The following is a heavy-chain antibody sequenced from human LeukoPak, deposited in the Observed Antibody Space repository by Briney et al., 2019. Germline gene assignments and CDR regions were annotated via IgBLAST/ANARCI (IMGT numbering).Heavy chain of an antibody. D-gene: IGHD3-3*01. J-gene: IGHJ4*02. Sequence: SETLSLTCAVYGGSFSGYYWSWIRQPPGKGLEWIGEINHSGSTNYNPSLKSRVTISVDTSKNQFSLKLSSVTAADTAVYYCARGFLEWLLYRPGAFDYWGQGTLVTVSS. CDR1: GGSFSGYY. V-gene: IGHV4-34*01. CDR3: ARGFLEWLLYRPGAFDY. CDR2: INHSGST.